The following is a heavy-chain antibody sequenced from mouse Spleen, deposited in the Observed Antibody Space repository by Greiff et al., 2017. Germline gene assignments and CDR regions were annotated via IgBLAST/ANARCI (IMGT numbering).Heavy chain of an antibody. V-gene: IGHV2-5*01. CDR2: IWRGGST. CDR3: AKNCYYGSSSYAMDY. D-gene: IGHD1-1*01. CDR1: GFSLTSYG. J-gene: IGHJ4*01. Sequence: VQLQQSGPGLVQPSQSLSITCTVSGFSLTSYGVHWVRQSPGKGLEWLGVIWRGGSTDYNAAFMSRLSITKDNSKSQVFFKMNSLQADDTAIYYCAKNCYYGSSSYAMDYWGQGTSVTVSS.